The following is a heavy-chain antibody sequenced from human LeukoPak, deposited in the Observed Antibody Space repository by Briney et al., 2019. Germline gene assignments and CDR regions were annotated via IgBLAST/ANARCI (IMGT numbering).Heavy chain of an antibody. CDR1: GFTFSSYA. Sequence: GGSLRLSCAASGFTFSSYAMSWVRQAPGKGLEWVSAISGSGGSTYYADSVKGRFTISRDNAKNSLYLQMNSLRAEDTAVYYCAREPVQLERRSPSDAFDIWGQGTMVTVSS. D-gene: IGHD1-1*01. J-gene: IGHJ3*02. CDR3: AREPVQLERRSPSDAFDI. CDR2: ISGSGGST. V-gene: IGHV3-23*01.